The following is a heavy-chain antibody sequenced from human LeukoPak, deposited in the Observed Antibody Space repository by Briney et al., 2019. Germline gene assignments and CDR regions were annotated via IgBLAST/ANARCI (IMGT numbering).Heavy chain of an antibody. CDR1: GLTFSSYA. CDR3: AKASPGGTRYGMDV. V-gene: IGHV3-23*01. Sequence: GESLRLSCAASGLTFSSYAMTWVRQAPGKGLEWVSGISSAGGNTYYADSVKGRFTISRDNSKNTLYLQLNSLRAEDTAIYYCAKASPGGTRYGMDVWGQGTTVTVSS. D-gene: IGHD1-1*01. CDR2: ISSAGGNT. J-gene: IGHJ6*02.